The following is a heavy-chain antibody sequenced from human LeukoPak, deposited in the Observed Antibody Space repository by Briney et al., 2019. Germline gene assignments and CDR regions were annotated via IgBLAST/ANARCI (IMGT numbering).Heavy chain of an antibody. CDR2: IRYDGSNK. CDR1: GFTFSSYG. V-gene: IGHV3-30*02. D-gene: IGHD1-1*01. Sequence: PGGSLRLSCAASGFTFSSYGMHWVRQAPGKWLEWVAFIRYDGSNKYYGDFVEGRFTISRDNSKSTLYLQMSSLRAEDTAVYYCANTIWNDERAFGYWGQGTLVTVSS. J-gene: IGHJ4*02. CDR3: ANTIWNDERAFGY.